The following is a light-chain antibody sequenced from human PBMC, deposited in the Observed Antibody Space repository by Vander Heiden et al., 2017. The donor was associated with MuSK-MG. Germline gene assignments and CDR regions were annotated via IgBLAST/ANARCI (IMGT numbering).Light chain of an antibody. Sequence: DIQMTQSPSSLSASVGDKVTITCRASQAIDNWLVWYQQKPGKAPKLLIHGASILHTGVPLRFSGSGFGTDFTLTISNLQPEDFAIYYCQQAHSFPTALGQGTKVEIK. J-gene: IGKJ1*01. CDR1: QAIDNW. CDR2: GAS. CDR3: QQAHSFPTA. V-gene: IGKV1-12*01.